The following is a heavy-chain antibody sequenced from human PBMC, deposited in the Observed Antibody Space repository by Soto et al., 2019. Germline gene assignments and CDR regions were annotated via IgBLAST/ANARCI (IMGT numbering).Heavy chain of an antibody. Sequence: SETLSLTCTVSGGSISSGDYYWSWIRQPPGKGLEWIGYIYYSGSTYYNPSLKSRVTISVGTSKNQFSLKLSSVTAADTAVYYCARGEYCGGDCYLMLGGWFDPWGQGTLVTVSS. CDR3: ARGEYCGGDCYLMLGGWFDP. D-gene: IGHD2-21*02. CDR1: GGSISSGDYY. CDR2: IYYSGST. V-gene: IGHV4-30-4*01. J-gene: IGHJ5*02.